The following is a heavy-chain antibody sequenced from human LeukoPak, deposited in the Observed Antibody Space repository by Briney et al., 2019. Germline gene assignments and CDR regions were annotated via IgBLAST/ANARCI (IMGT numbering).Heavy chain of an antibody. CDR1: GGSISSYY. Sequence: PSETPSLTCTVSGGSISSYYWSWIRQPPGKGLEWIGYIYYSGSTNYNPSLKSRVTISVDTSKNQFSLKLSSVTAADTAVYYYARGGMVGSFDIWGQGTMVTVSS. D-gene: IGHD1-26*01. V-gene: IGHV4-59*08. CDR3: ARGGMVGSFDI. CDR2: IYYSGST. J-gene: IGHJ3*02.